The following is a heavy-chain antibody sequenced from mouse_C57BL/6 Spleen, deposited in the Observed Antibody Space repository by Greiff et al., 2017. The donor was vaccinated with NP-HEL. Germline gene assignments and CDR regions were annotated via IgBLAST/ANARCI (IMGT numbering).Heavy chain of an antibody. Sequence: QVQLQQSGAELVKPGASVKLSCKASGYTFTSYWMHWVKQRPGQGLEWIGMIHPNSGSTNYNEKFKSKATLTVDKSSSTAYMQLSSLTSEDSAVYYCARCSRDYAMDYWGQGTSVTVSS. V-gene: IGHV1-64*01. J-gene: IGHJ4*01. D-gene: IGHD3-3*01. CDR3: ARCSRDYAMDY. CDR2: IHPNSGST. CDR1: GYTFTSYW.